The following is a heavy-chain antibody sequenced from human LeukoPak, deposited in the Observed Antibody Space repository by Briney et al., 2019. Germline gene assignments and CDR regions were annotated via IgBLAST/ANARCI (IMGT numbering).Heavy chain of an antibody. CDR2: IYYSGST. Sequence: KPSETLSLTCAVYGGSFSGYYWSRIRQPPGKGLEWIGYIYYSGSTNYNPSLKSRVTISVDTSKNQFSLKLSSVTAADTAVYYCARATYSSSWPYYFDYWGQGTLVTVSS. CDR3: ARATYSSSWPYYFDY. V-gene: IGHV4-59*01. D-gene: IGHD6-13*01. CDR1: GGSFSGYY. J-gene: IGHJ4*02.